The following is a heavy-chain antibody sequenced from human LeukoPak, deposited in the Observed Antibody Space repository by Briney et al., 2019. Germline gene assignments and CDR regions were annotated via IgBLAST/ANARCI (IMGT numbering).Heavy chain of an antibody. CDR2: ISSSGTTI. CDR1: GFTFSRYE. CDR3: ARVGVVVAATGNLWFDP. Sequence: GGSLRLSCAASGFTFSRYEMNWVRQAPGKGLEWVSYISSSGTTIYYADSVKGRFTISRDNARNSLYLQMNSLRAEDTAVYYCARVGVVVAATGNLWFDPWGQGPLVTVSS. V-gene: IGHV3-48*03. D-gene: IGHD2-15*01. J-gene: IGHJ5*02.